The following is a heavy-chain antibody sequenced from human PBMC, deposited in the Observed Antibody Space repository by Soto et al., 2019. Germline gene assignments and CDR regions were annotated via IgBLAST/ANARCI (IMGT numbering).Heavy chain of an antibody. J-gene: IGHJ5*02. CDR3: AKTSGYDYVWGSSGLDP. CDR2: ISYDGSDK. CDR1: GFTFSSFG. V-gene: IGHV3-30*18. Sequence: PGGSLRLSCAASGFTFSSFGMHWVRQAPDKGLQWVAVISYDGSDKYYADSVKGRFTISRDDSTNTMYLQMNSLRPEGTAVYYCAKTSGYDYVWGSSGLDPWGQGTLVTVSS. D-gene: IGHD3-16*01.